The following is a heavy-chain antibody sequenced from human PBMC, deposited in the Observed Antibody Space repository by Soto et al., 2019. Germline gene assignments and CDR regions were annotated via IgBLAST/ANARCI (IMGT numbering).Heavy chain of an antibody. V-gene: IGHV4-30-4*01. CDR3: ATMGTPATGLYFFDY. Sequence: QVQLQESGPGLVKPSQTLSLTCTVSGGSISSGNYYWSWIRQPPGKGLEWIGFISYSGSTYYSTSLKSRVTISVDTSKSQFSLNRSFVTAADTAVYYCATMGTPATGLYFFDYWGQGSLVNVSS. CDR2: ISYSGST. CDR1: GGSISSGNYY. J-gene: IGHJ4*02. D-gene: IGHD2-15*01.